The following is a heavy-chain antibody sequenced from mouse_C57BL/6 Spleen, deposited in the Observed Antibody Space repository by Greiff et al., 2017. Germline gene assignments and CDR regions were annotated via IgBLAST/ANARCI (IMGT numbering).Heavy chain of an antibody. V-gene: IGHV3-6*01. Sequence: DVQLQESGPGLVKPSQSLSLTCSVTGYSITSGYYWNWIRQFPGNKLEWMGYISYDGSNNYNPSLKNRISITRDTSKNQFCLKLNSVTTEDTATYYCARVWDDAMDYWGQGTSVTVSS. CDR2: ISYDGSN. D-gene: IGHD4-1*01. CDR3: ARVWDDAMDY. J-gene: IGHJ4*01. CDR1: GYSITSGYY.